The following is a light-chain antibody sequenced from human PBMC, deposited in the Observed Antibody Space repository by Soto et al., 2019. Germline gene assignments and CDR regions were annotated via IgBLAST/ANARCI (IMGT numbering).Light chain of an antibody. CDR2: EVR. Sequence: QSALTQPASVSGSPGQSINISCAGTSSDVGSYNFVSWYQQHPGKAPKLIIYEVRNRPSGVSNRFSGSKSGNTASLTISGLQAEDEADYYCSSYTSTTLVVFGGGTKVTVL. CDR3: SSYTSTTLVV. V-gene: IGLV2-14*01. CDR1: SSDVGSYNF. J-gene: IGLJ2*01.